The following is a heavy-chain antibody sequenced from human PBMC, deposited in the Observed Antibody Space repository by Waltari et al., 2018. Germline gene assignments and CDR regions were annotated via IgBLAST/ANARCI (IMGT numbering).Heavy chain of an antibody. Sequence: QVQLQESGPSLLKPSETLSLICPVPGGSLSGFYWSWVRQPPGKGLDWIGYIYYTGSTNFNPSLKSRVTMSVDTSKNQFSLKLSSVTAADTAFYYCARGGGGDWEWFDPWGQGTLVTVSS. CDR1: GGSLSGFY. D-gene: IGHD2-21*02. CDR2: IYYTGST. J-gene: IGHJ5*02. CDR3: ARGGGGDWEWFDP. V-gene: IGHV4-59*01.